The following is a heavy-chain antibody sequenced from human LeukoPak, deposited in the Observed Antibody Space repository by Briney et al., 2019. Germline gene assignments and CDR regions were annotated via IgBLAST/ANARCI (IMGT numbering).Heavy chain of an antibody. J-gene: IGHJ3*01. CDR3: AAFCASTSCLGHVFDV. V-gene: IGHV4-61*02. Sequence: SETLSLTCSVSGGSITSPTYYWAWIRQSAEKGLQYLGRLSASGNYNYNPSLKGRAAMSVDTSKSQISLKLTSVTGADTAMYYCAAFCASTSCLGHVFDVWGHGTMVTVSS. CDR2: LSASGNY. CDR1: GGSITSPTYY. D-gene: IGHD2-21*01.